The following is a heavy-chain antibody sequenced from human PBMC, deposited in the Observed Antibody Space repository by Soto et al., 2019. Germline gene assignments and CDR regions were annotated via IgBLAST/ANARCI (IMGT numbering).Heavy chain of an antibody. CDR3: ARHQGTTVTPSYCCCTDV. CDR2: IYPGDSDT. Sequence: ESLKISCKGSGYSFTSYWIGWVRQMPGKGLEWMGIIYPGDSDTRYSPSFQGQVTISADKSISTAYLQWSSLKASDTAMYYCARHQGTTVTPSYCCCTDVWGQGNTVTVYS. D-gene: IGHD4-17*01. V-gene: IGHV5-51*01. CDR1: GYSFTSYW. J-gene: IGHJ6*02.